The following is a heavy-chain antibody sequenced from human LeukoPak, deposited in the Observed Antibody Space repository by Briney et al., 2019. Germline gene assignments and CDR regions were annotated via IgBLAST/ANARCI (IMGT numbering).Heavy chain of an antibody. Sequence: GGSLRLSCAASGFTFSSYSMNWVRQAPGKGLEWVSYISSSSSTIYYADSVKGRFTISRDNAKNSLYLQMNSLRAEDTAVYYCARNYYYGSGSYYFDYWGREPWSPSPQ. J-gene: IGHJ4*02. CDR1: GFTFSSYS. D-gene: IGHD3-10*01. CDR3: ARNYYYGSGSYYFDY. CDR2: ISSSSSTI. V-gene: IGHV3-48*01.